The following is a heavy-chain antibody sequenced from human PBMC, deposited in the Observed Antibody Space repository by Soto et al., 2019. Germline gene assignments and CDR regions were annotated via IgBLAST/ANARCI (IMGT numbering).Heavy chain of an antibody. CDR2: ISSSSSTI. V-gene: IGHV3-48*01. CDR3: ARVEKTGYSWYFDL. CDR1: GFTFSSYS. Sequence: EVQLVESGGGLVQPGGSLRLSCAASGFTFSSYSMNWVRQAPGKGLEWVSYISSSSSTIYYADSVKGRFTISRDNAKNSLYLQMNSLRAEDTAVYYWARVEKTGYSWYFDLWGRGTLVTVSS. J-gene: IGHJ2*01. D-gene: IGHD3-9*01.